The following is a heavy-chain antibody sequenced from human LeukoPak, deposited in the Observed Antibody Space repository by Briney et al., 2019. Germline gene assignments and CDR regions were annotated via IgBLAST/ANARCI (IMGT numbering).Heavy chain of an antibody. CDR1: DDSINSYH. J-gene: IGHJ4*02. CDR2: ISSSGST. CDR3: ARVGRGDHTWGSYYCDH. Sequence: SETLSLTCTVSDDSINSYHWSCIRQPPGKGLEWIGYISSSGSTSYNPSLKSRVTISVDTSKNQFSLKLSSLTAADTAVYYCARVGRGDHTWGSYYCDHWGQGTLVTVSS. V-gene: IGHV4-59*01. D-gene: IGHD3-16*01.